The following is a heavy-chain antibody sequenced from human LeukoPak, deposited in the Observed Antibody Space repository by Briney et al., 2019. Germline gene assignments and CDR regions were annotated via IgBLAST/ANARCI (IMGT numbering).Heavy chain of an antibody. J-gene: IGHJ4*02. CDR1: GASLSETS. Sequence: ASVKVSCKVSGASLSETSIHWVRQAPGQWLEWMGGFDPEDGESIFAQRFQGRFSMTEDTSADTAYMELRGLRPEDTAVYYCATADKWEPLDYWGQGTLVTVSS. V-gene: IGHV1-24*01. CDR3: ATADKWEPLDY. D-gene: IGHD1-26*01. CDR2: FDPEDGES.